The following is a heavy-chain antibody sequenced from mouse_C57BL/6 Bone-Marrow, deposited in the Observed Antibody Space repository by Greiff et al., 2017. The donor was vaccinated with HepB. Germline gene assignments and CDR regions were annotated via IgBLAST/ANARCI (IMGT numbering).Heavy chain of an antibody. CDR2: IYPSDSET. CDR3: ARSSYGNPLFLGDY. V-gene: IGHV1-61*01. CDR1: GYTFTSYW. Sequence: QVQLQQPGAELVRPGSSVKLSCKASGYTFTSYWMDWVKQRPGQGLEWIGNIYPSDSETHYNQNFKDKATLTVVKSSSAAYMQLSSLTSEDSAVYYCARSSYGNPLFLGDYWGQGTSVTVSS. D-gene: IGHD2-1*01. J-gene: IGHJ4*01.